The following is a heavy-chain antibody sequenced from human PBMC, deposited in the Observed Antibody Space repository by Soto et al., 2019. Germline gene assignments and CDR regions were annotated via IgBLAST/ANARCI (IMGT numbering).Heavy chain of an antibody. CDR2: IGTAGDT. CDR1: GFTFSSYD. V-gene: IGHV3-13*01. CDR3: ARDRGARYMDV. J-gene: IGHJ6*03. Sequence: GGSLRLSCAASGFTFSSYDMHWVRQATGKGLEWVSAIGTAGDTYYPGSVKGRFTISRENAKNSLYLQMNSLRAGDTAVYYCARDRGARYMDVWGKGTTVTVSS. D-gene: IGHD3-10*01.